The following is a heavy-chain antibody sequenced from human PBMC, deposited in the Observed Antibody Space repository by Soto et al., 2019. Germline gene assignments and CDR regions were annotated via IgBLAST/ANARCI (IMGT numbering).Heavy chain of an antibody. CDR2: IIPIFGTA. CDR1: GGTFSSYT. J-gene: IGHJ2*01. D-gene: IGHD5-12*01. CDR3: ARGNHRWLQLWYFDL. V-gene: IGHV1-69*05. Sequence: QVQLVQSGAEVKKPGSSVTVSCKASGGTFSSYTISWVRQAPGQGLEWMGGIIPIFGTANYAQKFQGRVTITPAEYTSTAYMELSSLRSEDTAVYYCARGNHRWLQLWYFDLWGRGTLVTVSS.